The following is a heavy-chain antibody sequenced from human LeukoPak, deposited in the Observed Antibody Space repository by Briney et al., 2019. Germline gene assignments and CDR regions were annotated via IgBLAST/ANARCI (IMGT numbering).Heavy chain of an antibody. CDR2: INPNSGGT. CDR3: ARILPEVTPDYYYYYMDV. V-gene: IGHV1-2*02. Sequence: ASVKVSCKASGYTFTGYYMHWVRQAPGQGLEWMGWINPNSGGTNYAQKFQGRVTMTRDMSTSTDYLELSSLRSEDTAVYYCARILPEVTPDYYYYYMDVWGKGTTVTVSS. D-gene: IGHD4-23*01. CDR1: GYTFTGYY. J-gene: IGHJ6*03.